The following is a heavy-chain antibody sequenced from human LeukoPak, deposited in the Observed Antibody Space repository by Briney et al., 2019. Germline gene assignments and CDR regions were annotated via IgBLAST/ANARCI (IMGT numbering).Heavy chain of an antibody. D-gene: IGHD2-2*01. V-gene: IGHV1-3*01. J-gene: IGHJ4*02. CDR1: GYTFTSYA. Sequence: GAPVKVSCKASGYTFTSYAMHWVRQAPGQRLEWMGWINAGNGNTKYSQKFQGRVTITRDTSASTAYMELSSLRSEDTAVYYCARTKYCSSTSCYLDYFDYWGQGTLVTVSS. CDR3: ARTKYCSSTSCYLDYFDY. CDR2: INAGNGNT.